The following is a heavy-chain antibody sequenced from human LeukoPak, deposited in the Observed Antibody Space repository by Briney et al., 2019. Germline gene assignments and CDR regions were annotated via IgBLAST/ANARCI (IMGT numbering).Heavy chain of an antibody. J-gene: IGHJ5*02. CDR1: GYTFTNYD. D-gene: IGHD2-2*01. V-gene: IGHV1-8*01. CDR3: ARGRMGRVPAAVRFDP. Sequence: ASVKVSCKASGYTFTNYDINWVRQATGQGLEWMGWMNPNSGNTGYAQKFQGRVTMTRNTSISTAYMELSSLRSEDTAVYYCARGRMGRVPAAVRFDPWGQGTLVTVSS. CDR2: MNPNSGNT.